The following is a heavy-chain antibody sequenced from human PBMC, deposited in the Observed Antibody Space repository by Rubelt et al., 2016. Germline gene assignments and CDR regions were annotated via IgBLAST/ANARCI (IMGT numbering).Heavy chain of an antibody. V-gene: IGHV1-2*02. Sequence: QVQLVQSGAEVKKPGASVKVSCKASGYTFTGYYMHWVRQAPGQGLEWMGWINPNSGGTNYAQTFQGRVTMTRDTTISTAYMELSRLRSDDTAVYYCARGQAGNDYWGQGTLVTVSS. CDR1: GYTFTGYY. CDR3: ARGQAGNDY. D-gene: IGHD6-19*01. CDR2: INPNSGGT. J-gene: IGHJ4*02.